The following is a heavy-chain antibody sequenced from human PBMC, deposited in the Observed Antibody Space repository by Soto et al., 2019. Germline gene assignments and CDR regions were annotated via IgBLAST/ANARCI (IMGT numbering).Heavy chain of an antibody. CDR3: ARDLPAVDVVDADGYSCDY. CDR2: IIPIFGTA. D-gene: IGHD5-12*01. V-gene: IGHV1-69*12. J-gene: IGHJ4*02. CDR1: GGTFSSYA. Sequence: QVQLVQSGAEVKKPESSVKVSCKASGGTFSSYAISWVRQAPGQGLEWMGGIIPIFGTANYAQKFQGRVTNAADEATSTAHRGLSSLSSEDTAVYYAARDLPAVDVVDADGYSCDYWGQGSLITVSS.